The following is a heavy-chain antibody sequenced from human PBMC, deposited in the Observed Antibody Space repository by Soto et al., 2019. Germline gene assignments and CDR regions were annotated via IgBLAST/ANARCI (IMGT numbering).Heavy chain of an antibody. CDR1: GGPLNAYY. V-gene: IGHV4-59*12. CDR3: ARDAQLAGFDY. CDR2: ISYNGIT. D-gene: IGHD1-1*01. Sequence: PSETLSLTCSVSGGPLNAYYWTWIRQPPGKRLEWLGHISYNGITNYNPSLKSRVTISVDTSKNQFSLKLSSVTAADTAVYYCARDAQLAGFDYWGQGTLVTVS. J-gene: IGHJ4*02.